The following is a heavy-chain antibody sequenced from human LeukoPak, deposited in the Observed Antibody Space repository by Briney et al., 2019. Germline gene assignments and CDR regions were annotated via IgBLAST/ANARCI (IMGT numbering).Heavy chain of an antibody. J-gene: IGHJ4*02. D-gene: IGHD3-22*01. CDR2: ISYDGSNK. V-gene: IGHV3-30-3*01. CDR1: GFTFSNYA. Sequence: GGSLRLSCAASGFTFSNYAMHWVRQAPGKGLEWVALISYDGSNKYYADSVKGRFTISRDNSKNTLYLQMNSLRAEDTAVYYCARLIVVAITSDYWGQGTLVTVSS. CDR3: ARLIVVAITSDY.